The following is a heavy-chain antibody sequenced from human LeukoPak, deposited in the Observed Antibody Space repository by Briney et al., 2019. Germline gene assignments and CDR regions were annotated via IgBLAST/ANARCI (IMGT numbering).Heavy chain of an antibody. CDR3: ARGLGGAYYDSSGYYDY. CDR2: ISSSSSYI. D-gene: IGHD3-22*01. CDR1: GFTFSSYA. J-gene: IGHJ4*02. Sequence: PGGSLRLSCAASGFTFSSYAMSWVRQAPGKGLEWVSSISSSSSYIYYADSVKGRFTISRDNAKNSLYLQMNSLRAEDTAVYYCARGLGGAYYDSSGYYDYWGQGTLVTVSS. V-gene: IGHV3-21*01.